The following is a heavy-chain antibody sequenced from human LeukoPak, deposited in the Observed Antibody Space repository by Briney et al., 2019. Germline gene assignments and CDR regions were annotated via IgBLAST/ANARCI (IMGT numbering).Heavy chain of an antibody. J-gene: IGHJ4*02. CDR1: GFTFSSFS. Sequence: GGSLRLSCAASGFTFSSFSMNWVRQAPGKGLEWLSYISSTSSAIYYADSLKGRFTISRDNAKNSLDLQMNSLRAEDTAVYHCARVIGSYGDSAYWGQGTLVTVSS. CDR3: ARVIGSYGDSAY. D-gene: IGHD3-16*01. V-gene: IGHV3-48*04. CDR2: ISSTSSAI.